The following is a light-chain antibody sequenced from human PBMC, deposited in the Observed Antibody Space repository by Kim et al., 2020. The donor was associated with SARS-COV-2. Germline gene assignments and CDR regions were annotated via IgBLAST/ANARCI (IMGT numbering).Light chain of an antibody. J-gene: IGLJ3*02. CDR3: LLYYGGARV. CDR1: TGAVTSGYY. Sequence: PGGTVTLTCASRTGAVTSGYYPNWFQQKPGQAPRALIYSTSNKYFWTPARFSGSLLGGKAALTLSGVQPEDEAEYYCLLYYGGARVFGGGTQLTVL. CDR2: STS. V-gene: IGLV7-43*01.